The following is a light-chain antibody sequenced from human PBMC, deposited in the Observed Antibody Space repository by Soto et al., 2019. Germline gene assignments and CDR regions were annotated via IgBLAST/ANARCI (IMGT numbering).Light chain of an antibody. CDR2: LGS. CDR1: QILLHSNGYNY. CDR3: MQPLQSWT. V-gene: IGKV2-28*01. J-gene: IGKJ1*01. Sequence: DIVMTQSPLSLPVTPGEPASISCRSSQILLHSNGYNYLDWYLQKPGQSPLLLIYLGSNRASGVPDRFSGSGSGTDFTLKISRVEAEDVGVYYCMQPLQSWTFGQGTKVDI.